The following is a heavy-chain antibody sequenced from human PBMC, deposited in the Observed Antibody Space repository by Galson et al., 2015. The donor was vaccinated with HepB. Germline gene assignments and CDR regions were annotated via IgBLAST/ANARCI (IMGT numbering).Heavy chain of an antibody. V-gene: IGHV4-39*01. CDR3: ARVSVVATPAGLAIGWFDP. CDR1: GGSISRGSYY. CDR2: LYYSGTT. D-gene: IGHD2-15*01. Sequence: ETLSLTCIVSGGSISRGSYYWGWTRQPPGKGLEWIGSLYYSGTTYYNPSLKSRVTISIDTAKNRFSLNLTSVTAADTAIYYCARVSVVATPAGLAIGWFDPWGQGTLVTVSS. J-gene: IGHJ5*02.